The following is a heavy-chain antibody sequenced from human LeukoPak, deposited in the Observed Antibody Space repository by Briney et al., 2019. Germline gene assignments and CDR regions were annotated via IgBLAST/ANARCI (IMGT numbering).Heavy chain of an antibody. V-gene: IGHV5-51*01. Sequence: GESLKISCKGSGYSFTNYWIGWVRQMPGKGLEWMGIIYPGDSDTKYSPSFQGQVTISSDKSISTAYLQWSSLKASDTAMYYCATLRSGYYYDYFDYWGQGTLVTVSS. CDR1: GYSFTNYW. D-gene: IGHD3-22*01. CDR3: ATLRSGYYYDYFDY. CDR2: IYPGDSDT. J-gene: IGHJ4*02.